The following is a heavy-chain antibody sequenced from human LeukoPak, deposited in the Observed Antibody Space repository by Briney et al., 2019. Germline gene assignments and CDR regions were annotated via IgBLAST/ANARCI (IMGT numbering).Heavy chain of an antibody. CDR1: GYSFTSHY. V-gene: IGHV1-46*01. CDR3: ARDAVRYSSSSGANPGY. CDR2: INPRGTST. Sequence: GASVKVSCKASGYSFTSHYMHWVRQAPGQGLEWMGLINPRGTSTIYAEKFQGRIIMTRDMSTTTDYMELSSLKSDDTAVYYCARDAVRYSSSSGANPGYWGQGTLVTVSS. J-gene: IGHJ4*02. D-gene: IGHD6-6*01.